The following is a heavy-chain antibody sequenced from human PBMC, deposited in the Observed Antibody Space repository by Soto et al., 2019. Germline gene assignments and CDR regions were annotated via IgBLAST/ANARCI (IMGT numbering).Heavy chain of an antibody. CDR3: ARDWQDIVVVVAASNLFDY. Sequence: ASVKVSCKASGYTFTSYYMHWVRQAPGQGLEWMGIINPSGGSTSYAQKFQGRVTMTRDTSTSTVYMELSSLRSEDTAVYYCARDWQDIVVVVAASNLFDYWGQGTLVTVS. J-gene: IGHJ4*02. V-gene: IGHV1-46*03. CDR2: INPSGGST. CDR1: GYTFTSYY. D-gene: IGHD2-15*01.